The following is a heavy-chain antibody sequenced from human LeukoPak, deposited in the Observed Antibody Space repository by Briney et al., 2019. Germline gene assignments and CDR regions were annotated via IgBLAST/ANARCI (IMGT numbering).Heavy chain of an antibody. J-gene: IGHJ4*02. CDR1: GFTFSSYA. V-gene: IGHV3-30*18. CDR3: AKSPRILPESGTSWFDY. CDR2: ISYDGSNK. D-gene: IGHD3-10*01. Sequence: PGGSLRLSCAASGFTFSSYAMHWVRQAPGKGLEWVAVISYDGSNKYYADSVKGRFTISRDNSKNTLYLQMNSLRAEDTAVYYCAKSPRILPESGTSWFDYWGQGTLVTVSS.